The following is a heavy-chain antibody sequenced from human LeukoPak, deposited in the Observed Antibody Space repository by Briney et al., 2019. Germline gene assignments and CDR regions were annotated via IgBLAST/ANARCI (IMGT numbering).Heavy chain of an antibody. V-gene: IGHV3-15*01. CDR3: TTDRQSWTYYFDY. CDR2: IKSKTDGGTT. J-gene: IGHJ4*02. Sequence: KPGGSLRLSCAASGLTFSNAWMSWVRQAPGKGLEWVGRIKSKTDGGTTDYAAPVKGRFTISRDDSKNTLYLQMNSLKTEDTAVYYCTTDRQSWTYYFDYWGQGTLVTVSS. D-gene: IGHD6-13*01. CDR1: GLTFSNAW.